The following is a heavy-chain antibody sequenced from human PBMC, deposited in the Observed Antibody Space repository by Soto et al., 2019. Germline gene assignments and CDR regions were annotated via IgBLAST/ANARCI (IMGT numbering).Heavy chain of an antibody. CDR3: ARRGRPGGGYYQYYFDY. CDR1: GFTFSSYG. D-gene: IGHD3-22*01. CDR2: IWYDGSNK. V-gene: IGHV3-33*01. J-gene: IGHJ4*02. Sequence: QVQLVESGGGVVQPGRSLRLSCAASGFTFSSYGMHWVRQAPGKGLEWVAVIWYDGSNKYYAYSVKGRFTISRDNSKNTLYLQMNSLRAEDTAVYYCARRGRPGGGYYQYYFDYWGQGTLVTVSS.